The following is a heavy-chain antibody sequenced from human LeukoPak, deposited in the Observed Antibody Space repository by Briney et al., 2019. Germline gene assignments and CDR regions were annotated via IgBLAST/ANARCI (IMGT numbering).Heavy chain of an antibody. CDR1: GFTFSTFG. J-gene: IGHJ3*02. CDR2: INQDGSGK. D-gene: IGHD3-22*01. CDR3: ARGRYYYDSSGYREAFDI. V-gene: IGHV3-7*01. Sequence: GGTLRLSCATPGFTFSTFGMSWVRQAPGKGLAWVANINQDGSGKYYVDSVKGRFTISRDNAKNSLYLQMNSLRAEDTAVYYCARGRYYYDSSGYREAFDIWRQGTMVSVSS.